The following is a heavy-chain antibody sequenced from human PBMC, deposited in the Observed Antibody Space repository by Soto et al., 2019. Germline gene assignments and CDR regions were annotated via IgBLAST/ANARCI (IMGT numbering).Heavy chain of an antibody. CDR2: ISSTTNYI. Sequence: GSLRLSCAASGFTFTKYSMNWVRQAPGKGLEWVSSISSTTNYIYYGDSMKGRFTISRDNAKNSLYLEMNSLRAEDTAVYYCARESEDLTSNFDYWGQGTLVTVSS. CDR1: GFTFTKYS. V-gene: IGHV3-21*06. J-gene: IGHJ4*02. CDR3: ARESEDLTSNFDY.